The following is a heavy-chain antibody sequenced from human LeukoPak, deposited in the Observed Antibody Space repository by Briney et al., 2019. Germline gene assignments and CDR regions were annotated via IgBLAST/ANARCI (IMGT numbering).Heavy chain of an antibody. CDR3: ARGRGSWYGVYFDY. Sequence: GGSLRLSCTASGFSFSSYWMSWVRQAPGKGLEWVANIKQDGTEKYYVDSVKGRFTISRDNAKNSLYLQMNSLRTEDTAVYYCARGRGSWYGVYFDYWGQGTLVIVSS. J-gene: IGHJ4*02. CDR1: GFSFSSYW. V-gene: IGHV3-7*01. CDR2: IKQDGTEK. D-gene: IGHD6-13*01.